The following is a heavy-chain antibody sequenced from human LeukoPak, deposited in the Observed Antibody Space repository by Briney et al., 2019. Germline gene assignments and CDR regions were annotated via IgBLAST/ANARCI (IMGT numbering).Heavy chain of an antibody. V-gene: IGHV1-2*02. D-gene: IGHD5-12*01. CDR3: ARGAGGYSGYDDPHGY. CDR2: INPNSGGT. CDR1: GYTFTGYY. J-gene: IGHJ4*02. Sequence: EASVKVSCKASGYTFTGYYMHWVRQAPGQGLEWMGWINPNSGGTNYAQKFQGRVTMTRDTSISTAYMELSRLRSGDTAVYYCARGAGGYSGYDDPHGYWGQGTLVTVSS.